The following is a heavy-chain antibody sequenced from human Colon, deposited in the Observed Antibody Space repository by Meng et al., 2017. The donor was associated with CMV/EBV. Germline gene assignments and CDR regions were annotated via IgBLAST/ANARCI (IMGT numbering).Heavy chain of an antibody. V-gene: IGHV3-23*01. D-gene: IGHD2-8*01. CDR3: AKLMGDINYPTLDF. J-gene: IGHJ4*02. Sequence: TSGFTFKNVAMSWVRQAPGKELEWVSTISGRGTTTYYADSVLGRFTISRDKSQNILSLRMDSLRAEDSAIYYCAKLMGDINYPTLDFWGQGTLVTVSS. CDR1: GFTFKNVA. CDR2: ISGRGTTT.